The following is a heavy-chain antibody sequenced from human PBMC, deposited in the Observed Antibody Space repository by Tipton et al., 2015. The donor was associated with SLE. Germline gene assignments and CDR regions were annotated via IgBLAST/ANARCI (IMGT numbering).Heavy chain of an antibody. D-gene: IGHD6-19*01. Sequence: SLRLSCAASGFTFSSYSMNWVRQAPGKGLEWVSYISSSSSTIYYADSVKGRFTISRDNAKNSLYLQMNSLRAEDTAVYYCARAAVAGLYDYWGQVTLVTVSS. V-gene: IGHV3-48*01. CDR1: GFTFSSYS. J-gene: IGHJ4*02. CDR2: ISSSSSTI. CDR3: ARAAVAGLYDY.